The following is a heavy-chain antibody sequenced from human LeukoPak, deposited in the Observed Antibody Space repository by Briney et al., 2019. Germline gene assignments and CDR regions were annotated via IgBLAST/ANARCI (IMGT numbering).Heavy chain of an antibody. CDR2: INPSGGST. J-gene: IGHJ4*02. Sequence: ASVKVSCKASGYTFTSYYMHWVRQAPGQGLEWMGIINPSGGSTSYAQKFQGRVTMTRDMSTSTVYMELSSLRSEDTAVYYCARVGSERYDILTGYYMDSYNFDYWGQGTLVTVSS. V-gene: IGHV1-46*01. CDR3: ARVGSERYDILTGYYMDSYNFDY. CDR1: GYTFTSYY. D-gene: IGHD3-9*01.